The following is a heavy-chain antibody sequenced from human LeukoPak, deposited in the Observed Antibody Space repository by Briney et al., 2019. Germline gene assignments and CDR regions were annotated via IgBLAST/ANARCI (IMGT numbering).Heavy chain of an antibody. CDR1: GFTFSSYW. CDR3: ARAWNYCFDY. CDR2: IKQDGSER. Sequence: GGSLRLSCAASGFTFSSYWMTWVRQAPGQGLEWVANIKQDGSERYYVDSVKGRFTISGDNAKNSLYLQMNSLRAEDTAVYYCARAWNYCFDYWGQGTLVTVSS. V-gene: IGHV3-7*04. J-gene: IGHJ4*02. D-gene: IGHD1-7*01.